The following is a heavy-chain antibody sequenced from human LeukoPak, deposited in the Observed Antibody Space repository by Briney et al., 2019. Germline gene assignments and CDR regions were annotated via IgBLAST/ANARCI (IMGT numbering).Heavy chain of an antibody. CDR2: ISSSSSYI. CDR3: ARLYSSSSGLRASDY. D-gene: IGHD6-6*01. Sequence: GSLRLSCAASGFTFSSYSMNWVRQAPGKGLEWVSSISSSSSYIYYADSVKGRLTISRDNAKNSLYLQMNSLRAEDTAVYYCARLYSSSSGLRASDYWGQGTLVTVSS. V-gene: IGHV3-21*01. CDR1: GFTFSSYS. J-gene: IGHJ4*02.